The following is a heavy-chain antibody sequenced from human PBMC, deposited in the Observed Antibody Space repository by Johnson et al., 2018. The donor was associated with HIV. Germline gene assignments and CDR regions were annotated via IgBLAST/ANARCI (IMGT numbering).Heavy chain of an antibody. CDR1: GFTFDDYG. CDR2: INWNGGST. CDR3: ARDQSNGWNRGAFDI. J-gene: IGHJ3*02. Sequence: VQLVESGGGVVRPGGSLRLSCAASGFTFDDYGMSWVRQAPGKGLEWVSGINWNGGSTGYADSVKGRFTISRDNAKNSLYLQMNRLRAEDTAVYYCARDQSNGWNRGAFDIWCQGTVVTVSS. V-gene: IGHV3-20*04. D-gene: IGHD6-19*01.